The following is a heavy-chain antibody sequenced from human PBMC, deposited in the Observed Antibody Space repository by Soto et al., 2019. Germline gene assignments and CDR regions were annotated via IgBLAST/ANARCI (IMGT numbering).Heavy chain of an antibody. Sequence: SETLSLTCIVSGGSISSSTYYWGWIRQSPGKGLEWIASIDYSGRTYYGPSLQSRVTMSLDSNQNPSPLNLTSVTATETAMYHCARDSNIREGAGNFPHRGACFGAWRQGARVTVS. J-gene: IGHJ5*02. CDR1: GGSISSSTYY. CDR3: ARDSNIREGAGNFPHRGACFGA. D-gene: IGHD3-10*01. V-gene: IGHV4-39*02. CDR2: IDYSGRT.